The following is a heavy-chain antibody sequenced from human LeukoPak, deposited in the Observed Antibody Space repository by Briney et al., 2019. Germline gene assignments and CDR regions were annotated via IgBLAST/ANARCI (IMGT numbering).Heavy chain of an antibody. J-gene: IGHJ3*02. CDR2: ISGPGGST. V-gene: IGHV3-23*01. CDR3: AKDSWSFHDAFDI. D-gene: IGHD2-21*01. CDR1: GFTFINYA. Sequence: GGSLSLSCAPSGFTFINYAMSWVRQAPGKGLEWVSGISGPGGSTYYADSVKGRFTISRDNSKNTLYLQMNSLRAEDTAVYYCAKDSWSFHDAFDIWGQGTMVTVSS.